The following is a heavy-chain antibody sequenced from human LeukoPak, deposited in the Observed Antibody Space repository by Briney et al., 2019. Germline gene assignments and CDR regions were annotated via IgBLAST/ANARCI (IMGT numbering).Heavy chain of an antibody. Sequence: GGSLRLSCAASGFTFSNYTMHWVRQAPGKGLEWVAVILYDGSHKYYADSVKGRFTISRDNSKNTLFLQMNSLRPEDTAVYYCAREGGGGDCYFDYWGQGTLVTVSS. V-gene: IGHV3-30-3*01. CDR3: AREGGGGDCYFDY. J-gene: IGHJ4*02. CDR2: ILYDGSHK. CDR1: GFTFSNYT. D-gene: IGHD2-21*02.